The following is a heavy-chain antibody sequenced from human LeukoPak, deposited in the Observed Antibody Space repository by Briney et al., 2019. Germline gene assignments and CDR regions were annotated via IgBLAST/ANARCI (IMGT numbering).Heavy chain of an antibody. J-gene: IGHJ4*02. D-gene: IGHD6-13*01. Sequence: TSETLSLTCTVSGYSISSGYHWGWTRQPPGKGLEWIASIYHSGSTYYKSSLKSRVTISVDTSKNQFSLKLSSVTAADTAVYFCARYSSSWYVLSLWGQGTLVTVSS. CDR2: IYHSGST. CDR3: ARYSSSWYVLSL. V-gene: IGHV4-38-2*02. CDR1: GYSISSGYH.